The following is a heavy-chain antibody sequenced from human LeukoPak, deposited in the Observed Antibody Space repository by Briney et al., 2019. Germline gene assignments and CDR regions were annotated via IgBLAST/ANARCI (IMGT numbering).Heavy chain of an antibody. Sequence: ASVKVSCKASGGTFSSYAISWVRQATGQGLEWMGWISAYNGNTNYAQKLQGRVTMTTDTSTSTAYMELRSLRSDDTAVYYCARDIVVVPAAIGHEDAFDIWGQGTMVTVSS. CDR1: GGTFSSYA. V-gene: IGHV1-18*01. CDR2: ISAYNGNT. CDR3: ARDIVVVPAAIGHEDAFDI. D-gene: IGHD2-2*02. J-gene: IGHJ3*02.